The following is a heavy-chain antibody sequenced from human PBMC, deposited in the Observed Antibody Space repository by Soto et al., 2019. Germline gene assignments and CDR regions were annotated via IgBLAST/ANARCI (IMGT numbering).Heavy chain of an antibody. V-gene: IGHV4-61*01. CDR1: GGSVSSGSYY. Sequence: QVQLQESGPGLVKPSETLSLTCTVSGGSVSSGSYYWSWIRQPPGKGLEWIGYMYYSGSTNYNPSLNSRVTISLDTSKNQFSLKLSSVTAADTAVYFCARTRDFWSGNDAFDILGQGTMVTVSS. J-gene: IGHJ3*02. D-gene: IGHD3-3*01. CDR3: ARTRDFWSGNDAFDI. CDR2: MYYSGST.